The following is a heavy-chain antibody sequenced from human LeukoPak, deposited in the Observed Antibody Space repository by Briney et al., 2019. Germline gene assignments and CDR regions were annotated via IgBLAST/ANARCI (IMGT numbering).Heavy chain of an antibody. CDR1: GFTFNTYG. CDR3: AKIGKGHYDAFDI. Sequence: GGSLRLSCAASGFTFNTYGMHWVRQAPGKGLEWVAVISYDGSNKYYADSVKGRFTISRENSKNTLYLQVNSLRAEDTAVYYCAKIGKGHYDAFDIWGQGTMVTVSS. V-gene: IGHV3-30*18. D-gene: IGHD1-1*01. J-gene: IGHJ3*02. CDR2: ISYDGSNK.